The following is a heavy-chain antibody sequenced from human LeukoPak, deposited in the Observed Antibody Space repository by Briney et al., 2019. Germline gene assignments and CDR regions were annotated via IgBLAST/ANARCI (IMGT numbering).Heavy chain of an antibody. CDR2: ISGSGGST. CDR3: AKDRKDIVVVPAAIAPAYYYYMDV. D-gene: IGHD2-2*02. CDR1: GFTFSSYA. V-gene: IGHV3-23*01. J-gene: IGHJ6*03. Sequence: GGSLRLSCAASGFTFSSYAMSWVRQAPGKGLEWVSAISGSGGSTYYADSVKGRFTISRDNSKNTLYLQMNSLRAEDTAVYYCAKDRKDIVVVPAAIAPAYYYYMDVRGKGTTVTVSS.